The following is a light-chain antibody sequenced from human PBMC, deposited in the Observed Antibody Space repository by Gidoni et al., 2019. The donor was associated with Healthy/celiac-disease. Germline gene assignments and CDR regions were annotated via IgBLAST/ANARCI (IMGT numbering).Light chain of an antibody. CDR1: QSVLYSSNNKNY. CDR3: QQYYSTFWT. V-gene: IGKV4-1*01. Sequence: DIVLTQSPDSLAVSLGERATINCKSSQSVLYSSNNKNYLAWYQQKQGQPPKLLIYWASTRESGVPDRFSGSGSGTDFTLTISSRQAEDVAVYYCQQYYSTFWTFGQGTKVEIK. J-gene: IGKJ1*01. CDR2: WAS.